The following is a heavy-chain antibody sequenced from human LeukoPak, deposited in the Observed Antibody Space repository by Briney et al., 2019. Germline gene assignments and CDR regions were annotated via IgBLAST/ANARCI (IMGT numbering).Heavy chain of an antibody. CDR3: ARIYCSSTSCRPPYYYGMDV. CDR1: GFTFSSYS. D-gene: IGHD2-2*01. CDR2: ISSSSSYI. V-gene: IGHV3-21*01. J-gene: IGHJ6*04. Sequence: PGGSLRLSCAASGFTFSSYSMNWVRQAPGKGLEWVSSISSSSSYIYYADSVKGQFTISRDNAKNSLYLQMNSLRAEDTAVYYCARIYCSSTSCRPPYYYGMDVWGKGTTVTVSS.